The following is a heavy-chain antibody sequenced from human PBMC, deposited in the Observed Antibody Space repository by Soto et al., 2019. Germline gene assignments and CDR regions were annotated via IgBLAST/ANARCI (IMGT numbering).Heavy chain of an antibody. D-gene: IGHD2-15*01. Sequence: QVQLQESGPGLVKPSQTLSLTCTVSGGSISSGGYYWSWIRQHPGQGLEWIGYIYYSGRTYYRPSLNTRVTVSVDTPKNQFSLNLSSVPAADPGVYYCARTPRHWGQGTHVTVSS. CDR1: GGSISSGGYY. CDR2: IYYSGRT. CDR3: ARTPRH. J-gene: IGHJ4*02. V-gene: IGHV4-31*03.